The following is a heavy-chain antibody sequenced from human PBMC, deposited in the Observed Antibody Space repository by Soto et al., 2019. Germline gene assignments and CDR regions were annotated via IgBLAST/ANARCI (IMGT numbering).Heavy chain of an antibody. V-gene: IGHV3-30-3*01. CDR3: ARDSVRQWLVPSGFYYYYGMDV. Sequence: GGSLRLSCAASGFTFSSYAMHWVRQAPGKGLEWVAVISYDGSNKYYADSVKGRFTISRDNSKNTLYLQMNSLRAEDTAVYYCARDSVRQWLVPSGFYYYYGMDVWGQGTTVTVSS. D-gene: IGHD6-19*01. CDR1: GFTFSSYA. CDR2: ISYDGSNK. J-gene: IGHJ6*02.